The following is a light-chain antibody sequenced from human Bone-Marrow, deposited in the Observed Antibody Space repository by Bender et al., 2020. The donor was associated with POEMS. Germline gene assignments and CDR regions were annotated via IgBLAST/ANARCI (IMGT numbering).Light chain of an antibody. CDR1: GSNIGGYP. V-gene: IGLV1-44*01. CDR3: DAWAARLYDWV. J-gene: IGLJ3*02. Sequence: QSVLTQPPSVSGTPGQRVTISCSGSGSNIGGYPVNWYQQLPGTAPRLLIYTNNERPSGVPDRFSGSKSGTSASLAITGLQSDDEAIYFCDAWAARLYDWVLGGGTKLTVL. CDR2: TNN.